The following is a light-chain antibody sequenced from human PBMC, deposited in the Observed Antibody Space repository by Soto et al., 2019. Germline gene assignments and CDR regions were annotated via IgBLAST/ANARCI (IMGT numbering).Light chain of an antibody. CDR2: RAS. J-gene: IGKJ2*01. CDR3: QQYNDWRPSYT. CDR1: QSISNN. Sequence: EIVMTQSPATLSVSPGERATLSCRASQSISNNLAWYQQTPGQAPRLLIYRASTRATGIPARFSGSGSGTEFTLIISSLQSEDSAVYYCQQYNDWRPSYTFGQGTKLEIK. V-gene: IGKV3-15*01.